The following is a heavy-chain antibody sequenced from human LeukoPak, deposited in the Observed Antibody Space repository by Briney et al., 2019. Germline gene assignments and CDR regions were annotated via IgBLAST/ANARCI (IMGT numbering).Heavy chain of an antibody. V-gene: IGHV1-69*04. CDR3: NMYSGSYYNDY. J-gene: IGHJ4*02. Sequence: VASVKVSCKASGGTFSSHAISWVRQAPGQGLEWMGRIIPILGIANYAQKFQGRVTITADKSTSTAYMELSSLRSEDTAVYYCNMYSGSYYNDYWGQGTLVTVSS. D-gene: IGHD1-26*01. CDR1: GGTFSSHA. CDR2: IIPILGIA.